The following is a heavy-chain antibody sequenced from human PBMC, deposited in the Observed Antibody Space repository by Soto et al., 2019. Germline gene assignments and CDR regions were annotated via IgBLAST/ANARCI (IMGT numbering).Heavy chain of an antibody. Sequence: SETLSLTCTVSGGSISSGGYYWSWIRQHPGKGLEWIGYIYYSGSTYYNPSLKSRVTISVDTSKNQFSLKLSSVTAADTAVYYCARDRANYYDSSGPMAFDIWGQGTMVTVSS. CDR2: IYYSGST. CDR1: GGSISSGGYY. V-gene: IGHV4-31*03. J-gene: IGHJ3*02. D-gene: IGHD3-22*01. CDR3: ARDRANYYDSSGPMAFDI.